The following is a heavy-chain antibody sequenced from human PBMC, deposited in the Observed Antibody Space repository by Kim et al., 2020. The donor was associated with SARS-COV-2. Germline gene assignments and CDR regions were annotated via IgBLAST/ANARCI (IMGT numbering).Heavy chain of an antibody. Sequence: SVKVSCKASGGTFSSYAISWVRQAPGQGLEWMGGIIPIFGTANYAQKFQGRVTITADESTSTAYMELSSLRSEDTAVYYCAREGEVRGQAVAGFDYWGQGTLVTVSS. D-gene: IGHD6-19*01. V-gene: IGHV1-69*13. CDR3: AREGEVRGQAVAGFDY. CDR2: IIPIFGTA. CDR1: GGTFSSYA. J-gene: IGHJ4*02.